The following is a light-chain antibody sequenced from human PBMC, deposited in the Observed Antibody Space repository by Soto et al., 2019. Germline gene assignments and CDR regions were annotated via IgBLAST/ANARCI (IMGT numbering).Light chain of an antibody. CDR3: QQYNNWPQT. J-gene: IGKJ1*01. CDR1: QSVSYN. V-gene: IGKV3-15*01. CDR2: GAS. Sequence: IVMTQSPATLSVSPGERATLSCRASQSVSYNLAWYQQKPGQAPRLLIYGASTRPAGLPARFSGSGSGTDFTLTISSLQSEDFAVYYCQQYNNWPQTFGQGTKVEIK.